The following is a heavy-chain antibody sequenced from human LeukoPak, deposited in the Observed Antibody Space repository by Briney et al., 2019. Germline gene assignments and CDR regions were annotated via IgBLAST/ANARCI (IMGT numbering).Heavy chain of an antibody. J-gene: IGHJ4*02. CDR1: GFTISNFA. CDR3: AKVQFNWGPIDY. D-gene: IGHD7-27*01. V-gene: IGHV3-23*01. Sequence: GGSLRLSCAASGFTISNFAIRWVRQVPGKGLEWVSSIDGSGDKTHYPDSVRGRFTVSRDNSKNTLYLQMNSLRVEDTATYFCAKVQFNWGPIDYWGQGTPVIVSS. CDR2: IDGSGDKT.